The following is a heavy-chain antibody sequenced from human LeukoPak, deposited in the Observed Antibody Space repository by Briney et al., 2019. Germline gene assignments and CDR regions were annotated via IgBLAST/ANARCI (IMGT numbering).Heavy chain of an antibody. D-gene: IGHD6-19*01. CDR2: ISYDGSNK. V-gene: IGHV3-30*03. Sequence: GGSLRLSCAASGFTFSSYGMHWVRQAPGKGLEWVAVISYDGSNKYYADSVKGRFTISRDNSKNTLYLQMNSLRAEDTAVYYCARVSAHAGIAVAASDYWGQGTLVTVSS. J-gene: IGHJ4*02. CDR3: ARVSAHAGIAVAASDY. CDR1: GFTFSSYG.